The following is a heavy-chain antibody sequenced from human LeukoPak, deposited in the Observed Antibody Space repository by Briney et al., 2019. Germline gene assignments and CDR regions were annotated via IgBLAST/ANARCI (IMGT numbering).Heavy chain of an antibody. CDR1: GFTFSDYY. CDR3: AKGQSAFGVVGYY. J-gene: IGHJ4*02. Sequence: GGSLRLSCAASGFTFSDYYMSWIRQAPGKGLEWVSYISSSSRYTNYADSVKGRFTIFRDNPKNSLYLQMNSLRAEDTAVYYCAKGQSAFGVVGYYWGQGTLVTVSS. V-gene: IGHV3-11*05. D-gene: IGHD3-3*01. CDR2: ISSSSRYT.